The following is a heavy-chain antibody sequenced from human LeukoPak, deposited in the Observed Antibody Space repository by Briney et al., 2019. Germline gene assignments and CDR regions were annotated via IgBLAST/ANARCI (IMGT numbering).Heavy chain of an antibody. CDR3: ARASYYDFWSGYSWDYYYMDV. CDR1: GGSISSYY. Sequence: SETLSLTCTVSGGSISSYYWSWIRQPPGKGLEWIGSIYHSGSTYYNPSLKSRVTISVDRSKNQFSLKLSSVTAADTAVYYCARASYYDFWSGYSWDYYYMDVWGKGTTVTVSS. CDR2: IYHSGST. D-gene: IGHD3-3*01. J-gene: IGHJ6*03. V-gene: IGHV4-59*12.